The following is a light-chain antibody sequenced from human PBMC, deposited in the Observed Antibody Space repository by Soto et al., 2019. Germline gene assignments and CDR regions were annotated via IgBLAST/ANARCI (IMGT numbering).Light chain of an antibody. CDR3: QQRSNWPLA. V-gene: IGKV3-11*01. CDR2: DAS. Sequence: EIVLTQSPATLSLSPGERATLSCRASQSVSSYLAWYQQKPGQAPRLLIYDASNRATGIPAGFSGSGSGTDFTLTISSLEPEDFAVYYCQQRSNWPLAFGQGNKVEIK. CDR1: QSVSSY. J-gene: IGKJ1*01.